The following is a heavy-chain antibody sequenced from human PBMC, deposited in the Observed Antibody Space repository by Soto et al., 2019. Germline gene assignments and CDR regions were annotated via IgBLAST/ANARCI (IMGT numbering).Heavy chain of an antibody. V-gene: IGHV4-4*02. Sequence: SETLSLTCAVSGGSVSSTYWWSWVRQPPGKGLEWIGEIYHSGSANYNPSLKSRVTISVDNSKNQFSLNLNSVTAADTAVYYCARYNAASGTYYFDYWGQGTLGTVS. CDR1: GGSVSSTYW. CDR3: ARYNAASGTYYFDY. D-gene: IGHD6-13*01. CDR2: IYHSGSA. J-gene: IGHJ4*02.